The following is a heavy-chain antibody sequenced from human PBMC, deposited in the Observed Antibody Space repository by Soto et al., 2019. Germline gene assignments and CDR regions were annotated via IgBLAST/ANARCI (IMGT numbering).Heavy chain of an antibody. J-gene: IGHJ4*02. CDR2: INHSGST. Sequence: SETLSLTCAVYGGSFSGYYWSWIRQPPGKGLEWIGEINHSGSTNYNPSLKSRVTISVDTSKNQFSLKLSSVTAADTAVYYCATRTKLIDYWGQGTLVTVSS. CDR3: ATRTKLIDY. D-gene: IGHD2-8*01. CDR1: GGSFSGYY. V-gene: IGHV4-34*01.